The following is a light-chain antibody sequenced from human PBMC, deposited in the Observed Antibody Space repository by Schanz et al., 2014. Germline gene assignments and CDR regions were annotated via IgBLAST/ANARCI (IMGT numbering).Light chain of an antibody. CDR2: EVS. CDR1: SSDVGSYNL. Sequence: QSALTQPASVSGSPGQSITISCTGTSSDVGSYNLVSWYQQHPGKAPKLMIYEVSKRPSGVPDRFSGSKSGNTASLTISGLQAEDEGDYYCQCYDSSLSGWRVFGGGTKLTVL. J-gene: IGLJ3*02. V-gene: IGLV2-14*02. CDR3: QCYDSSLSGWRV.